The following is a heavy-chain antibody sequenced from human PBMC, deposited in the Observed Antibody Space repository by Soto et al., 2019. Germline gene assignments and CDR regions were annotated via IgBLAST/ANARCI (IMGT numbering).Heavy chain of an antibody. V-gene: IGHV4-59*08. CDR1: GGSISSYY. J-gene: IGHJ4*02. Sequence: PSETLSLTCTVSGGSISSYYWSWIRRPPGKGLEWIGYIYYSGSTNYNPSLKSRVTISVDTSKNQFSLKLSSVTAADTAVYYCARLKGYYYDSSGYYLGPFDYWGQGTLVTVSS. D-gene: IGHD3-22*01. CDR2: IYYSGST. CDR3: ARLKGYYYDSSGYYLGPFDY.